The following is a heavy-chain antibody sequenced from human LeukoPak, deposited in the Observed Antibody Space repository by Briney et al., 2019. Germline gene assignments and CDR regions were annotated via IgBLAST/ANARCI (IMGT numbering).Heavy chain of an antibody. V-gene: IGHV4-38-2*02. J-gene: IGHJ4*02. CDR2: IYHSGST. Sequence: SETLSLTCTVSHYSISSNYYWGWIRQPPGKGLEWIGSIYHSGSTYYNPSLKSRVTISVDTSKNQYSLKLTSVTAADTAVYYCARSSGYMSYWGQGTLVTVSS. CDR1: HYSISSNYY. D-gene: IGHD3-22*01. CDR3: ARSSGYMSY.